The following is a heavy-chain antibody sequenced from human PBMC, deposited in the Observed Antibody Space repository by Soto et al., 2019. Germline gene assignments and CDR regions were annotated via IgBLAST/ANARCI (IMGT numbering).Heavy chain of an antibody. Sequence: SVKVSCKASGGTFRSYAISWVRQAPGQGLEWMGGIIPIFGTANYAQKFQGRVTITADESTSTAYMELSSLRSEDTAVYYCARDVGEMATQSDAFDIWGQGTMVTVSS. CDR2: IIPIFGTA. V-gene: IGHV1-69*13. D-gene: IGHD5-12*01. CDR3: ARDVGEMATQSDAFDI. CDR1: GGTFRSYA. J-gene: IGHJ3*02.